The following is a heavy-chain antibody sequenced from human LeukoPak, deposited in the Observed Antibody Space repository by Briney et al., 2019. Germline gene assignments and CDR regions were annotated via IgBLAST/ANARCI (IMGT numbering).Heavy chain of an antibody. CDR1: GYTFTGYY. CDR2: INPNSGGT. J-gene: IGHJ2*01. D-gene: IGHD4-23*01. V-gene: IGHV1-2*02. CDR3: ARVPTVVTIGYFDL. Sequence: GASVKVSCKASGYTFTGYYMHWVRQAPGQGLEWMGWINPNSGGTNYAQKFQGRVTMTRDTSISTAYMELSRLRSDDTAVYYCARVPTVVTIGYFDLWGRGTLVTVSS.